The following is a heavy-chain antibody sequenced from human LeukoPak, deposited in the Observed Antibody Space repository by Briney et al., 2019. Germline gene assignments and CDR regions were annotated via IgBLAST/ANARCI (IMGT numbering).Heavy chain of an antibody. CDR1: GGTFSSYA. CDR2: IIPIFGTA. D-gene: IGHD2-2*01. Sequence: SVKVSCKASGGTFSSYAISWVRQAPGQGLEWMGGIIPIFGTANYAQKFQGRVTITADESTSTAYMELSSLRSDDTAVYYCARGLLGVPAASMGAYFDYWGQGTLVTVSS. CDR3: ARGLLGVPAASMGAYFDY. J-gene: IGHJ4*02. V-gene: IGHV1-69*13.